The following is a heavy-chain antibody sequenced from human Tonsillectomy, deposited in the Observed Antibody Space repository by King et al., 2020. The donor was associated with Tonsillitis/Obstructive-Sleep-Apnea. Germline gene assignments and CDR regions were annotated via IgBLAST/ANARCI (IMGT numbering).Heavy chain of an antibody. V-gene: IGHV4-39*01. D-gene: IGHD3-22*01. CDR3: TRQSEYYDSSGYYHGFDV. CDR2: IYYDGRT. J-gene: IGHJ3*01. CDR1: GDSISSSRYY. Sequence: QLQESGPGLVKPSETLSLTCSVSGDSISSSRYYWGWIRQPPGKGLEWIATIYYDGRTYYNPSLKSRGTIFVDMSKNQFSLKLSSVTAADTALYYCTRQSEYYDSSGYYHGFDVWGPGTMVTVSS.